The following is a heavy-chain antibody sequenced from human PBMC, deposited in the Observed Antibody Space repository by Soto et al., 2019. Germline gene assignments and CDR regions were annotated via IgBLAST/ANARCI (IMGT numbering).Heavy chain of an antibody. CDR3: AKENYGIVHLDY. V-gene: IGHV3-30*18. CDR2: ISYDGSNK. Sequence: VQLVESGGGVVQPGRSLRLSCAASGFTFSSYGMHWVRQAPGKGLEWVAVISYDGSNKYYADSVKGRFTISRDNSKNTLYLQMNSLRAEDTAVYYCAKENYGIVHLDYWGQGTLVTVSS. D-gene: IGHD3-16*01. CDR1: GFTFSSYG. J-gene: IGHJ4*02.